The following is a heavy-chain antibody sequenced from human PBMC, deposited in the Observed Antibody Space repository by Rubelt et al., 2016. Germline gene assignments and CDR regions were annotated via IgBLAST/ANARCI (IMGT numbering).Heavy chain of an antibody. J-gene: IGHJ4*02. D-gene: IGHD1-26*01. CDR2: ISCSGGST. Sequence: EVQLLASGGGLVQPGGSLRLSCAASGFTFSCYAMSWVRHAPVKGLEWVSAISCSGGSTYYADSVKGRFTSSRDNSKNTLYLQMNSRRAEDTAVYYCAKVGGGRVGAFDYWGQGTLVTVSS. CDR1: GFTFSCYA. CDR3: AKVGGGRVGAFDY. V-gene: IGHV3-23*01.